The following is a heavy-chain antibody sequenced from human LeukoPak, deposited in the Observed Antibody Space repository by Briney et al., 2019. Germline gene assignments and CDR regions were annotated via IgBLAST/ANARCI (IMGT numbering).Heavy chain of an antibody. V-gene: IGHV5-51*01. D-gene: IGHD1-26*01. J-gene: IGHJ4*02. CDR2: IYPGDSYT. CDR1: GSRFASYW. Sequence: GGPLEISCKGPGSRFASYWIVWARKMHGKGLEGMGIIYPGDSYTRYRPSFQGQVTISADKSISTAYLQCSGLKTSDTAMYYCATTTSRGIPHYFDYWGQGTLVTVSS. CDR3: ATTTSRGIPHYFDY.